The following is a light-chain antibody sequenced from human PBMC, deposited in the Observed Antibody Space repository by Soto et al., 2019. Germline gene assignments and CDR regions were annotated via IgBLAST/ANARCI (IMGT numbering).Light chain of an antibody. V-gene: IGKV3D-20*02. J-gene: IGKJ5*01. CDR1: QSISGNY. Sequence: EIVLTQSPGTLSLSPGERANLSCRASQSISGNYLAWYQQKPGQAPRLLIYGASNRATGIPERFSGSGSGTDFTLTIGRLEPQDSAMYYCQQRSKWPLFGQGARLEI. CDR3: QQRSKWPL. CDR2: GAS.